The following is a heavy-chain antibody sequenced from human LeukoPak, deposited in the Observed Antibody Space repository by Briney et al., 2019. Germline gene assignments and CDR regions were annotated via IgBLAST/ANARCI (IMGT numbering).Heavy chain of an antibody. J-gene: IGHJ3*02. Sequence: PSETLSLTCTVSGGSISSSSYYWGWIRQPPGKGLEWIGSIYYSGSTYYNPSLKSRVTISVDTSKNQFSLKLSSVTAADTAVYYCARRHAHPLDVDNSQVAFNIWGQGTMVTVSS. V-gene: IGHV4-39*01. D-gene: IGHD5-12*01. CDR3: ARRHAHPLDVDNSQVAFNI. CDR2: IYYSGST. CDR1: GGSISSSSYY.